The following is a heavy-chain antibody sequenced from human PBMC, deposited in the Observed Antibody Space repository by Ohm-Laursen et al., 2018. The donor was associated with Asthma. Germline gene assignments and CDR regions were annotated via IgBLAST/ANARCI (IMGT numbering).Heavy chain of an antibody. Sequence: SLRLSCSATGFTFRSYAMHWVRQAPGKGLEWVAVGGSYYDGGLKYYADSVNGRFTVSRDDSKNTLYLQMNSLRPDDTAVYYCARDVMEWYLPAFDFWGQGTLVTVSS. CDR1: GFTFRSYA. D-gene: IGHD3-3*01. V-gene: IGHV3-30-3*01. CDR3: ARDVMEWYLPAFDF. CDR2: GGSYYDGGLK. J-gene: IGHJ4*02.